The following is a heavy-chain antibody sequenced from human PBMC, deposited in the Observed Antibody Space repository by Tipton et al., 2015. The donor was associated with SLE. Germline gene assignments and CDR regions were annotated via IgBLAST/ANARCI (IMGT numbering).Heavy chain of an antibody. CDR3: ARARLQSTHNWFDP. J-gene: IGHJ5*02. Sequence: TLSLTCTVSGGSISGYYWSWIRQPAGKGLEWIGRIYTSGSTNYNPSLKSRVTISVDTSKNQFSLKLSSVTAADTAVYYCARARLQSTHNWFDPWGQGTLVTVSS. CDR1: GGSISGYY. D-gene: IGHD4-11*01. V-gene: IGHV4-4*07. CDR2: IYTSGST.